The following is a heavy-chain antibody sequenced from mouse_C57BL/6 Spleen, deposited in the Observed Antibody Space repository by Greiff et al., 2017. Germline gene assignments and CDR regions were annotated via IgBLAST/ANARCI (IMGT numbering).Heavy chain of an antibody. CDR2: FYTGSGSI. J-gene: IGHJ1*03. D-gene: IGHD2-10*02. V-gene: IGHV1-62-2*01. CDR3: ARHEGYGNWYFDV. CDR1: GYTFTEYT. Sequence: QVQLQQSGAELVKPGASVKLSCKASGYTFTEYTIHWVKQRSGQGLEWIGWFYTGSGSIKYNEKFKDKATLTEDKSSSTVDMELSSLTSEDSAVYFWARHEGYGNWYFDVWGTGTTVTVSS.